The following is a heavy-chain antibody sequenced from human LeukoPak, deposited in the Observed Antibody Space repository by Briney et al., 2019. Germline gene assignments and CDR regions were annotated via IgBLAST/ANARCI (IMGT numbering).Heavy chain of an antibody. J-gene: IGHJ5*02. CDR1: GGSFSGYY. D-gene: IGHD2-2*01. V-gene: IGHV4-34*01. CDR3: VRVKYQLRILGWFDP. Sequence: SETLSLTCAVYGGSFSGYYWSWIRQPPGKGLEWIGEINHSGSTNYNPPLKSRVTISVDTSKNQFSLKLSSVTAADTAVYYCVRVKYQLRILGWFDPWGQGTLVTVSS. CDR2: INHSGST.